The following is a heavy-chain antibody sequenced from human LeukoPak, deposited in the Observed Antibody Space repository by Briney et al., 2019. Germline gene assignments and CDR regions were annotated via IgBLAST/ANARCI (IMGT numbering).Heavy chain of an antibody. CDR3: ARDGQQLTAHDAFDI. J-gene: IGHJ3*02. CDR2: IIPIFGTA. Sequence: SVKVSCKASGGTFSSYAISWVRQAPGQGLEWMGGIIPIFGTANYAQKFQGRVTITADESTSTAYMELSSLRSEDTAVYYCARDGQQLTAHDAFDIWGQGTMVTVSS. D-gene: IGHD6-13*01. V-gene: IGHV1-69*01. CDR1: GGTFSSYA.